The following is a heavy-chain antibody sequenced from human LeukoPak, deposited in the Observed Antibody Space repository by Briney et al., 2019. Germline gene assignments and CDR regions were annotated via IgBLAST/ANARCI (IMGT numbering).Heavy chain of an antibody. CDR3: ARAGDIVVVVAAYDY. J-gene: IGHJ4*02. CDR2: ISAYNGNT. CDR1: GYTFTSYG. V-gene: IGHV1-18*01. Sequence: SVKVSCKASGYTFTSYGISWVRQAPGQGLEWMGWISAYNGNTNYAQKLQGRVTMTTDTSTSTAYMELRSLRSEDTAVYYCARAGDIVVVVAAYDYWGQGTLVTVSS. D-gene: IGHD2-15*01.